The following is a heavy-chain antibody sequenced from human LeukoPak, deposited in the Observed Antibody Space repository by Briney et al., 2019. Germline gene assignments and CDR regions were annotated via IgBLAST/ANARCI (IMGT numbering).Heavy chain of an antibody. V-gene: IGHV3-23*01. CDR2: ISGSGGRT. Sequence: PGGSLRLSCAATGFTFSSYAMIWVRQAPGKGLEWFSVISGSGGRTYDADSVKGRFTISRDNSKNTLYLQMNSLRAEDTAVYYCARSRDDFKFNLFDPWGQGTLVTVSS. CDR3: ARSRDDFKFNLFDP. J-gene: IGHJ5*02. CDR1: GFTFSSYA. D-gene: IGHD2-21*02.